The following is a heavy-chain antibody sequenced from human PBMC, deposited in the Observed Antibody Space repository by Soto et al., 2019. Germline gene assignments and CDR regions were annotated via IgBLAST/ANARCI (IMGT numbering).Heavy chain of an antibody. CDR3: ARAGWARLYFDQ. Sequence: PGGSLRLSCAASGFTVTNSYMAWVRQAPGKGLEWVSVVYTSGRTYHADSVKGRFTVSRDISTNMFFLQMNKLSAEDMATYYCARAGWARLYFDQWSRGTLVTVSS. CDR1: GFTVTNSY. V-gene: IGHV3-53*01. J-gene: IGHJ4*02. CDR2: VYTSGRT.